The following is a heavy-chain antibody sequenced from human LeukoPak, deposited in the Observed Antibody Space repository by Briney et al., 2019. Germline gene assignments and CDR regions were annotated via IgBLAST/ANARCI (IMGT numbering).Heavy chain of an antibody. CDR1: GYTFTSYG. Sequence: ASVKVSCKASGYTFTSYGISWVRQAPGQGPEWMGWISAYNGNTNYAQKLQGRVTMTTDTSTSTAYMELRSLRSDDTAVYYCASYTYYYDSSGLPDYWGQGTLVTVSS. V-gene: IGHV1-18*01. CDR2: ISAYNGNT. CDR3: ASYTYYYDSSGLPDY. D-gene: IGHD3-22*01. J-gene: IGHJ4*02.